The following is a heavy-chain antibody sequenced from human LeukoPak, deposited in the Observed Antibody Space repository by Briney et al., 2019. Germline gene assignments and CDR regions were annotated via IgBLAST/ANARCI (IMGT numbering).Heavy chain of an antibody. V-gene: IGHV1-69*04. J-gene: IGHJ5*02. D-gene: IGHD1-26*01. CDR3: ARHFRDVLVGATTFRPNWLDP. Sequence: SVKVSCKASGGTFSSYAISWVRQAPGQGLEWMGRIIPILGIANYAQKFQGRVTITADKSTSTAYMELSSLRSEDTAVYYCARHFRDVLVGATTFRPNWLDPWGQGTLVTVSS. CDR1: GGTFSSYA. CDR2: IIPILGIA.